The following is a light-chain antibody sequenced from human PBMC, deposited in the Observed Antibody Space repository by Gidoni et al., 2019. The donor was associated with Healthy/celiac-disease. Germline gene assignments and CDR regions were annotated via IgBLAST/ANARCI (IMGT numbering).Light chain of an antibody. V-gene: IGKV3-11*01. J-gene: IGKJ5*01. CDR3: QQRSNLPPIT. CDR1: QSVSTY. CDR2: DAS. Sequence: EIVLTQSPATLSLSPGESATLSCRASQSVSTYLAWYQQKPGQAPRLLIYDASNRATGIPARFSGSGSGTDFTLTISSLEPEDFAVYYCQQRSNLPPITFGQGTRLEIK.